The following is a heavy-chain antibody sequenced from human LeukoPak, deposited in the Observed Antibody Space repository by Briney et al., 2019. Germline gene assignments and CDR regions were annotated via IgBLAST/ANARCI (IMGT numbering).Heavy chain of an antibody. V-gene: IGHV1-18*04. CDR2: ISANNGEI. Sequence: ASVKVSCKASGYTFTNYGISWVRQAPGQGLEWMSWISANNGEIRYAQNFQGRVTMTTDTSTTTAYMELRSLRSDDTAVYYCTKRLKPSDWYATFEYWGRGTLVTVSS. J-gene: IGHJ4*02. CDR3: TKRLKPSDWYATFEY. D-gene: IGHD6-19*01. CDR1: GYTFTNYG.